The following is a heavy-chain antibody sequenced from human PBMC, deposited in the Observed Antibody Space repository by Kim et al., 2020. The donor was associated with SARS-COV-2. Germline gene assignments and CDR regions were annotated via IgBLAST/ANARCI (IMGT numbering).Heavy chain of an antibody. V-gene: IGHV3-30*01. CDR3: ASGLIPHIAVVPGAMDY. D-gene: IGHD2-2*01. J-gene: IGHJ4*02. Sequence: VKSRLTISRDDSNNTLFLQMNSLRVEDTAVYYCASGLIPHIAVVPGAMDYWGQGALVTVSS.